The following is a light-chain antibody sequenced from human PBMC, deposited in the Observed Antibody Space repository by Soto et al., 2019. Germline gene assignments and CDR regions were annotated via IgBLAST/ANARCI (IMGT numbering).Light chain of an antibody. Sequence: QAVVIQESSLSVSPGVTVTLTCGLRSAPISTTYYPAWYQQTPGQAPRTLIYSTNTRSSGFPARFSGSIRGNKAALTITGAQAEDEAAYHCVLYMGSGAYLFGPGTKVTVL. CDR3: VLYMGSGAYL. CDR1: SAPISTTYY. J-gene: IGLJ1*01. CDR2: STN. V-gene: IGLV8-61*01.